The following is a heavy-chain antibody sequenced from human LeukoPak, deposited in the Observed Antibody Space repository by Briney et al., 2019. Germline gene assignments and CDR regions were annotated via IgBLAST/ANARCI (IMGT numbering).Heavy chain of an antibody. CDR2: ISNSGGST. D-gene: IGHD3-10*01. J-gene: IGHJ4*02. CDR1: GFTFSSYG. Sequence: GGSLRLSCAASGFTFSSYGMSWVRQAPGKGLEWVSTISNSGGSTYYADSVKGRFTISRDNSKNTLYLQMNSLRAEDTAVYYCAQGTRRGAITMVRGVIGKSYYFDSWGQGTLVTVSS. CDR3: AQGTRRGAITMVRGVIGKSYYFDS. V-gene: IGHV3-23*01.